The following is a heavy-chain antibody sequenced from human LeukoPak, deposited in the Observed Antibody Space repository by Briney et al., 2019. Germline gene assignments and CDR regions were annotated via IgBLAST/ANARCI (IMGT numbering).Heavy chain of an antibody. V-gene: IGHV4-4*09. CDR2: IHSDGTT. CDR3: ARLNFRGGEALHFDS. Sequence: SGPLSLTCSVSGGSPTIYYWGWFRKPPGKGLEFFGYIHSDGTTNYDSSLQSRVAISLDTSKIQFSLRLYSVTAADTALYFCARLNFRGGEALHFDSWGQGTLVTVSS. J-gene: IGHJ4*02. CDR1: GGSPTIYY. D-gene: IGHD3-16*01.